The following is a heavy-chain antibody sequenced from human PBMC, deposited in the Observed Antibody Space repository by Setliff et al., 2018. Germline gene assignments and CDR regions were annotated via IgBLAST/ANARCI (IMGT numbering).Heavy chain of an antibody. CDR2: IIPIFGTA. Sequence: SVKVSCKASGGTFSSYAISWVRQAPGQGLEWMGRIIPIFGTANYAQKFQGRVTITADKSTSTAYMELSSLRSEDTAVYYCARDRRIVGARHAFDIWGQGTMVTVSS. D-gene: IGHD1-26*01. CDR3: ARDRRIVGARHAFDI. CDR1: GGTFSSYA. J-gene: IGHJ3*02. V-gene: IGHV1-69*06.